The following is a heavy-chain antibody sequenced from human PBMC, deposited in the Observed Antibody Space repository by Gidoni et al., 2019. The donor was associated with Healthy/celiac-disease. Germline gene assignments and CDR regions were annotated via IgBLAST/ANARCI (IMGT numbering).Heavy chain of an antibody. CDR2: IYYSGST. V-gene: IGHV4-59*08. D-gene: IGHD6-19*01. CDR3: ARQRKQWLVPFDY. Sequence: LSLTCTFSGGSISSYYWSWIRQPPGKGLEWIGYIYYSGSTNYNPSLKSRVTISVDTSKNQFSLKLSSVTAADTAVYYCARQRKQWLVPFDYWGQGTLVTVSS. J-gene: IGHJ4*02. CDR1: GGSISSYY.